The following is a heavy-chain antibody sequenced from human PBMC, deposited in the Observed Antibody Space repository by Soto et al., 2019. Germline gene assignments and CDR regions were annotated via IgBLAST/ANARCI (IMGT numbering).Heavy chain of an antibody. V-gene: IGHV3-21*01. CDR2: ISSNSAYI. CDR3: TRDASRDSSARGWFDP. J-gene: IGHJ5*02. CDR1: GFTFRSVT. Sequence: HGWSLSISCAASGFTFRSVTMNWVRQAPGKGLEWVSTISSNSAYIYYTDALRGRFTISRDNAKNSLHLQMNSLRAEDTAVYYCTRDASRDSSARGWFDPWGPGTLVTVSS. D-gene: IGHD6-13*01.